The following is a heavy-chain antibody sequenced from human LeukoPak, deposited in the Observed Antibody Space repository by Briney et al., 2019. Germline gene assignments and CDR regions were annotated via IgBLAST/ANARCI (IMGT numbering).Heavy chain of an antibody. D-gene: IGHD4-17*01. Sequence: ASVKVSCKASGYTFTGYYMHWVRQAPGQGLEWMGWINPNSGGTNYAQKFQGWVTMTRDTSISTAYMELSRLRSDDTAVYYCARGPSGLTVTTILPSRYNWFDPWGQGTLVTVSS. V-gene: IGHV1-2*04. CDR1: GYTFTGYY. J-gene: IGHJ5*02. CDR3: ARGPSGLTVTTILPSRYNWFDP. CDR2: INPNSGGT.